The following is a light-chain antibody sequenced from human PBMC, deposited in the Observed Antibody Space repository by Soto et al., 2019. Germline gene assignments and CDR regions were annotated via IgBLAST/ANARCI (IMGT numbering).Light chain of an antibody. Sequence: EIVMTQSPATLSVSPGERATLSCRASQSVSSNLAWYQQKPGQAPRLLIYGASTRATGIPARFSGSGSETEFTLTISSLQSEDFAVYYCQQYSDWRPQFGQGTKVDIK. J-gene: IGKJ1*01. CDR1: QSVSSN. V-gene: IGKV3-15*01. CDR3: QQYSDWRPQ. CDR2: GAS.